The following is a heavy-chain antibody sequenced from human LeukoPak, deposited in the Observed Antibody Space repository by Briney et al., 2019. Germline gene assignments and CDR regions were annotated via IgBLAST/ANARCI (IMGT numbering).Heavy chain of an antibody. CDR1: GYTFTGYY. V-gene: IGHV1-2*02. CDR3: ARDLSGSYFYYFDY. J-gene: IGHJ4*02. D-gene: IGHD3-10*01. CDR2: INPNSGGT. Sequence: GASVKVSCKASGYTFTGYYMHWVRQAPGQGLEWMGWINPNSGGTNYAQKFQGRVTMTGDASISTAYMELSRPRSDDTAVYYCARDLSGSYFYYFDYWGQGTLVTVSS.